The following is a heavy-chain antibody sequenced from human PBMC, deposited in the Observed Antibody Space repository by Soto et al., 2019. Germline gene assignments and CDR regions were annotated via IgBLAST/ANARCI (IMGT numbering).Heavy chain of an antibody. D-gene: IGHD4-4*01. J-gene: IGHJ5*02. CDR1: GYTFTSYD. Sequence: ASVKVSCKASGYTFTSYDMHWVRQAPGQGLEWVGWINPNSGDTNYAPRFQGRVTMTRETSFTTVYMDLTSLRSDDTAVYYCARDVIAPPNYFDPWGQGTLVTVSS. V-gene: IGHV1-2*02. CDR3: ARDVIAPPNYFDP. CDR2: INPNSGDT.